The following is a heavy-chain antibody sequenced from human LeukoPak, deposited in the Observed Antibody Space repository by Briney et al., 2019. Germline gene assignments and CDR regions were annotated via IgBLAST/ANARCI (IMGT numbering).Heavy chain of an antibody. V-gene: IGHV3-7*03. D-gene: IGHD6-6*01. Sequence: PGGSLRLSCAASGFTFSGSWMSWVRQAPGKGLEWVASINSDGSEGYYADVVKGRFTISRDNAKNSLYLQINSLRAEDTAVYYCARSSYSSSSSVWGQGTMVTVSS. J-gene: IGHJ3*01. CDR3: ARSSYSSSSSV. CDR1: GFTFSGSW. CDR2: INSDGSEG.